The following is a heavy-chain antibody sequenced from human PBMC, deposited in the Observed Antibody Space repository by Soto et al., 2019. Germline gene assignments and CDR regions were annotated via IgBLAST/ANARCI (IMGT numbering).Heavy chain of an antibody. V-gene: IGHV1-2*02. J-gene: IGHJ4*02. Sequence: ASVKVSCKASGYTFTGYYMHWVRQAPGQGLEWMGWINPNSGGTNYAQKFQGRVTMTRDTSISTAYMELSRLRSDDTAVYYCARGAVAGIWTFDYWGQGTLVTAPQ. CDR2: INPNSGGT. D-gene: IGHD6-19*01. CDR3: ARGAVAGIWTFDY. CDR1: GYTFTGYY.